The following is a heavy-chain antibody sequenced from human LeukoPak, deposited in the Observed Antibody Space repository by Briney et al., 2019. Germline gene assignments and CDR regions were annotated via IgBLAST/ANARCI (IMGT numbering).Heavy chain of an antibody. V-gene: IGHV4-34*01. CDR1: GGSFSGYY. Sequence: PSETLSLTCAVYGGSFSGYYWSWIRQPPGKGLEWIGEINHSGSTNYNPSLKSRVTISVDTSKNQFSLKLSSVTAADTAVYYCASNSGTHPHDAFDIWGQGTMVTVSS. D-gene: IGHD3-10*01. CDR3: ASNSGTHPHDAFDI. CDR2: INHSGST. J-gene: IGHJ3*02.